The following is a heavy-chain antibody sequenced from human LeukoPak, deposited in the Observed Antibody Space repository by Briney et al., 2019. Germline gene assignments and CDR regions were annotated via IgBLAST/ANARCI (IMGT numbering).Heavy chain of an antibody. Sequence: SETLSLTCTVSGGSISSYYWSWIRQPAGKGLEWIGRVYTSGSTNYNPSLKSRVTISVDKSKNQFSLKLSSVTAADTAVYYCARDSRYDFWSGYYTLYYYYMDVWGKGTTVTVSS. V-gene: IGHV4-4*07. D-gene: IGHD3-3*01. J-gene: IGHJ6*03. CDR1: GGSISSYY. CDR2: VYTSGST. CDR3: ARDSRYDFWSGYYTLYYYYMDV.